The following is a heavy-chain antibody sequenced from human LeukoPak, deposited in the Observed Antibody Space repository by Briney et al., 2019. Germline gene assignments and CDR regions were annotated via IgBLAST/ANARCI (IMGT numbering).Heavy chain of an antibody. J-gene: IGHJ6*02. CDR1: GFTLSNYW. Sequence: GGSLRLTCTASGFTLSNYWMSWVRQTPEKGLEWVANIKQDESEKVYVDSVKGRFTISRDNAKSSQYLQMSGLRADDTAVYYCARDPYSSTWSYGMDIWGQGTTVTVSS. CDR3: ARDPYSSTWSYGMDI. V-gene: IGHV3-7*05. D-gene: IGHD6-13*01. CDR2: IKQDESEK.